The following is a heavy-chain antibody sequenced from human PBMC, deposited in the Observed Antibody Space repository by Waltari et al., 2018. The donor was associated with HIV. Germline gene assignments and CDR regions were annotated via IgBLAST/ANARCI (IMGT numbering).Heavy chain of an antibody. D-gene: IGHD3-3*01. CDR3: TKEGYAYDFWSGSNSYYGLDV. J-gene: IGHJ6*02. CDR2: INSDGSAT. CDR1: GFSFSGYW. V-gene: IGHV3-74*02. Sequence: LVESGGGSVQPGKSLKLSCAASGFSFSGYWMHWVRQSPGKGRVGFARINSDGSATNYAGSVQGRLSISRDNRNSVLYLYMNKLRVDDTAVYYCTKEGYAYDFWSGSNSYYGLDVWGQGTTVTVSS.